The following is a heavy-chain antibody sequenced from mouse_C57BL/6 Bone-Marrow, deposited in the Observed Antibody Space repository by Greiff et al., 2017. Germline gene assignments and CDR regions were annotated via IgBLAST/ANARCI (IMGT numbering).Heavy chain of an antibody. V-gene: IGHV1-26*01. CDR1: GYTFTDYY. J-gene: IGHJ3*01. CDR2: INPNNGGT. CDR3: ARGGYYVAY. D-gene: IGHD2-3*01. Sequence: VQLKHSGPELVKPGASVKISCKASGYTFTDYYMNWVKQSHGKSLEWIGDINPNNGGTSYNQKFKGKATLTVDKSSSTAYMELRSLTSEDSAVYYCARGGYYVAYWGQGTLVTVSA.